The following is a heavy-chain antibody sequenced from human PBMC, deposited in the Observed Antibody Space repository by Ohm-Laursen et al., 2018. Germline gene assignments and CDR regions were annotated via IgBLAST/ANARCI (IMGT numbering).Heavy chain of an antibody. CDR2: VYERGGT. Sequence: GTLSLTCSVSGDSMSYYYWSWIRLSPGQGLEWIGYVYERGGTQYNPFLESRATTSVDTSKTQVPLNLRSVTAADTAVYYCARHRVKLNREVIIMTHYFDHWGQGTLVTVSS. D-gene: IGHD3-10*01. CDR1: GDSMSYYY. J-gene: IGHJ4*02. CDR3: ARHRVKLNREVIIMTHYFDH. V-gene: IGHV4-59*08.